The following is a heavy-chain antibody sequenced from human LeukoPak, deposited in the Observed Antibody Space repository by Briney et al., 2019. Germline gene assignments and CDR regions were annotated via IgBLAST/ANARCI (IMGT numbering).Heavy chain of an antibody. D-gene: IGHD3-10*01. CDR2: IRYDGSNK. J-gene: IGHJ6*03. V-gene: IGHV3-30*02. CDR1: GFTFSSYW. CDR3: AKATYYYGSGSYWDYYYMDV. Sequence: GGSLRLSCAASGFTFSSYWMSRVRQAPGKGLEWVAFIRYDGSNKYYADSVKGRFTISRDNSKNTLYLQMNSLRAEDTAVYYCAKATYYYGSGSYWDYYYMDVWGKGTTVTISS.